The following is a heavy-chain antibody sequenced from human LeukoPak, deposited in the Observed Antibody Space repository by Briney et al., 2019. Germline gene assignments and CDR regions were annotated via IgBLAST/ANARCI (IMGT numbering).Heavy chain of an antibody. D-gene: IGHD3-22*01. CDR3: ARELGYYDSSDAFDI. Sequence: GGSLRLSCAASGFTVSSNYMSWVRQAPGKGLEWVSVIYSGGSTYYADSVKGRFTISRDNSKNTLYLQMNSLRAEDTAVYYCARELGYYDSSDAFDIWGQGTMVTVSS. V-gene: IGHV3-66*01. CDR1: GFTVSSNY. J-gene: IGHJ3*02. CDR2: IYSGGST.